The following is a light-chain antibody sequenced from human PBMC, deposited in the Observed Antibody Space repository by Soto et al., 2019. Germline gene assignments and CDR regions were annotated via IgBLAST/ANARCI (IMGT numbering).Light chain of an antibody. Sequence: EIVLTQSPATLALSPGERATLSCRASQSVSSYFAWYQQKPGQPPRLLIYDASNRATGIPARFSGSGSGTDFTHTISSLEPEDFAVYYCQQRSSWPLTFGQGTKVEIK. CDR1: QSVSSY. V-gene: IGKV3-11*01. CDR2: DAS. CDR3: QQRSSWPLT. J-gene: IGKJ1*01.